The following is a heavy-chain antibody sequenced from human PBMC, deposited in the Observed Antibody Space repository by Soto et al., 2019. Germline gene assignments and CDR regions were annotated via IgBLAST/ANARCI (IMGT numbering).Heavy chain of an antibody. D-gene: IGHD3-22*01. J-gene: IGHJ4*02. Sequence: PGGSLRLSCAASGFTFSSYGMHWVRQAPGKGLEWVAVISYDGSNKYYADSVKGRFTISRDNSKNTLYLQMNSLRAEDTAVYYCAKAPGSSGYYGPFDYWGQGTLVTVSS. V-gene: IGHV3-30*18. CDR1: GFTFSSYG. CDR3: AKAPGSSGYYGPFDY. CDR2: ISYDGSNK.